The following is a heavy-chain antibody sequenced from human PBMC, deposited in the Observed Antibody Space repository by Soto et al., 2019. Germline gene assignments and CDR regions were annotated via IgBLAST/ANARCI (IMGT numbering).Heavy chain of an antibody. CDR2: IYYSGST. D-gene: IGHD6-6*01. Sequence: SATLSLTCNVSGGSIYTYYWNWIRQSPGKGLEWIGYIYYSGSTNYNPSLKSRVTISVDTSKNQFSLKLSSVTAADTAVYYCARDLRGSSSPWFDPWGQGTLVTVSS. V-gene: IGHV4-59*01. J-gene: IGHJ5*02. CDR1: GGSIYTYY. CDR3: ARDLRGSSSPWFDP.